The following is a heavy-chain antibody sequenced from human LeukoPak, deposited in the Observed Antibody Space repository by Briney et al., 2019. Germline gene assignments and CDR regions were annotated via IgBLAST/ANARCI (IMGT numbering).Heavy chain of an antibody. V-gene: IGHV3-7*03. CDR3: TRENYVPDS. CDR2: ISDGGSAT. D-gene: IGHD3-10*02. CDR1: GFISSSYW. J-gene: IGHJ4*02. Sequence: GGSLRLSCAASGFISSSYWMSWVRQAPGKGLEWVASISDGGSATYYVDSVRGRFTISRDDAKNSLFLQMNGLRADDTAVYYCTRENYVPDSWGQGTLVTVSS.